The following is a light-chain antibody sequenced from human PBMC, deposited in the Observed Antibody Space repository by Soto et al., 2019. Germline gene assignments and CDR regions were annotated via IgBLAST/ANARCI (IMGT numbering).Light chain of an antibody. CDR2: SIN. CDR3: AAWDDSLNGVV. Sequence: QSLLTQPPSASGTPGQRVTISCSGSSSNIGSNTVNWYQQLPGTAPKLLIYSINQRPSGVPDRFSGSKSGTSASLAISGLQSEDEADYYCAAWDDSLNGVVFGGGTKLTVL. V-gene: IGLV1-44*01. J-gene: IGLJ2*01. CDR1: SSNIGSNT.